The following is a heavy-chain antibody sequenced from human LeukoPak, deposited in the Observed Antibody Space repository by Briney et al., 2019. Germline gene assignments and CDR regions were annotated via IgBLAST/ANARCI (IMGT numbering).Heavy chain of an antibody. CDR2: IDSDGSST. CDR3: ARVRGLSMVRGLTNWFDP. D-gene: IGHD3-10*01. CDR1: GFTFSSYW. V-gene: IGHV3-74*01. J-gene: IGHJ5*02. Sequence: GGSLRLSCAASGFTFSSYWMHWVRQAPGKGLVWVSRIDSDGSSTRYVDSVKGRFTISRDNAKNSLYLQMNSLRAEDTAVYYCARVRGLSMVRGLTNWFDPWGQGTLVTVSS.